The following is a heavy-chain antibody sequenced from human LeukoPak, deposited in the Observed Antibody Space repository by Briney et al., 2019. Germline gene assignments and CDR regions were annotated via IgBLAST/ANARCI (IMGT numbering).Heavy chain of an antibody. D-gene: IGHD5-24*01. CDR3: ARVRNDYNPGAIDY. Sequence: GGSLRLSCAASGFTFDDYAMHWVRQAPGKGLEWVSGISWNSGSIGYADSVRGRFTISRDNAKNSLYLQMKSLRAEDTAVYYCARVRNDYNPGAIDYWGQGTLVTVSS. J-gene: IGHJ4*02. CDR1: GFTFDDYA. CDR2: ISWNSGSI. V-gene: IGHV3-9*01.